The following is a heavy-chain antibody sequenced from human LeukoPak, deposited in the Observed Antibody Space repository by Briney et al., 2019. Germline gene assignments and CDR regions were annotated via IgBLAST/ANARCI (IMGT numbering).Heavy chain of an antibody. J-gene: IGHJ4*02. CDR3: ARGPLGRNGDYFDY. CDR2: INAGNGNT. CDR1: GYTFTGYA. V-gene: IGHV1-3*01. D-gene: IGHD7-27*01. Sequence: GASVKVSCKASGYTFTGYAIQWVRQAPGQRLEWMGWINAGNGNTKYSQKFQDRVTITRDTSANTVYMELSSLRSEDTAVYYCARGPLGRNGDYFDYWGQGTLVTVSS.